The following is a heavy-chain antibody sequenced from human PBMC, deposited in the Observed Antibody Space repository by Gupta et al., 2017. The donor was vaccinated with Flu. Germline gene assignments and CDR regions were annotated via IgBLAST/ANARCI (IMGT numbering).Heavy chain of an antibody. CDR2: IAYDGTYK. V-gene: IGHV3-30*03. CDR3: VRDQREFCSGGECYPQIFDS. D-gene: IGHD2-8*02. CDR1: GFMFSYNG. Sequence: QVQLVESGGGVVQPGGSLRLACAASGFMFSYNGIHWVRQAPGKGLEWVAVIAYDGTYKHYADSVRGRFTISRDNSKNTLHLQMNSLRPDDTAVYYCVRDQREFCSGGECYPQIFDSWGQGTLVTVSP. J-gene: IGHJ5*01.